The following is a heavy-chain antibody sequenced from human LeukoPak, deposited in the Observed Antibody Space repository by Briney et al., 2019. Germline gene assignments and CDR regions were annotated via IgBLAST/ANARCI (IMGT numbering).Heavy chain of an antibody. CDR3: ARRVANSNYYYYGMDV. CDR2: IYYSGST. D-gene: IGHD3-10*01. V-gene: IGHV4-59*08. J-gene: IGHJ6*02. CDR1: GGSISSCY. Sequence: SETLSLTCTVSGGSISSCYWSWIRQPPGKGLEWIGYIYYSGSTNYNPSLKSRVTISVDTSKNQFSLKLSSVTAADTAVYYCARRVANSNYYYYGMDVWGQGTTVTVSS.